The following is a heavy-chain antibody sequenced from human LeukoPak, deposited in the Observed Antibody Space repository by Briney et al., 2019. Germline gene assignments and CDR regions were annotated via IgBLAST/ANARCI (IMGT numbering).Heavy chain of an antibody. CDR3: ARGGNYYEPLYFDY. D-gene: IGHD3-22*01. J-gene: IGHJ4*02. CDR2: IIPIFGTA. Sequence: SVKVSCKASGGTFSSYAISWVRQAPGQGLEWMGGIIPIFGTANYAQKLQGRVTMTTDTSTSTAYMELRSLRSDDTAVYYCARGGNYYEPLYFDYWGQGTLVTVSS. CDR1: GGTFSSYA. V-gene: IGHV1-69*05.